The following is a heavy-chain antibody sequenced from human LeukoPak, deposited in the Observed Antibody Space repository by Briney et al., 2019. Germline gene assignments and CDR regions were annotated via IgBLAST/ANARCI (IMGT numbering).Heavy chain of an antibody. V-gene: IGHV1-2*06. CDR3: ARADYYDSSGYYRGLLQYFQH. Sequence: ASVKVSCKASVYTFTGYYMHWVRQAPGQGLEWMGRINPNSGGTNYAQKFQGRITMTRDTSISTAYMELSRLRSDDTAVYYCARADYYDSSGYYRGLLQYFQHWGQGTLVTVSS. J-gene: IGHJ1*01. CDR2: INPNSGGT. D-gene: IGHD3-22*01. CDR1: VYTFTGYY.